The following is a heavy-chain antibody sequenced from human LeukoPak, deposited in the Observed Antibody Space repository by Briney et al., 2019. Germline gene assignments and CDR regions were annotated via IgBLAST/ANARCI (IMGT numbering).Heavy chain of an antibody. CDR1: GYTFTSYY. V-gene: IGHV1-46*01. Sequence: AAVKVSCKACGYTFTSYYMHWVRQARGQGLEGVGVINPIGCSTRYAQKFRGRLTMTRHTPPSTVYMALSRLISEDRAVYYCERYRNPSSSLDIWGQGTMVTVSS. CDR3: ERYRNPSSSLDI. D-gene: IGHD6-6*01. CDR2: INPIGCST. J-gene: IGHJ3*02.